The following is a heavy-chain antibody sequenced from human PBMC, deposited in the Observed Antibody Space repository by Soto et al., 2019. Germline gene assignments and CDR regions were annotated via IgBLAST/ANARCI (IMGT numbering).Heavy chain of an antibody. CDR2: IKQDGSEK. J-gene: IGHJ2*01. CDR1: GFTFSSYW. V-gene: IGHV3-7*03. CDR3: ATSITIFGVVTFPWYFDL. Sequence: HPGGSLRLSCAASGFTFSSYWMSWVRQAPGKGLEWVANIKQDGSEKYYVDSVKGRFTISRDNAKNSLYLQMNSLRAEDTAVYYCATSITIFGVVTFPWYFDLWGRGTLVTVSS. D-gene: IGHD3-3*01.